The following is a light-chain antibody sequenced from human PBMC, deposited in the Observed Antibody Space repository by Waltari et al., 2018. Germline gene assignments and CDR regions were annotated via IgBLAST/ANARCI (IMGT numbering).Light chain of an antibody. J-gene: IGLJ1*01. CDR1: TSDVGGYNY. CDR3: SSYTSSSTYV. Sequence: QSALTQPASVSGSPGQSITISCTGTTSDVGGYNYASWYQQHPGKAPKLMLYDVSNRPSVISNRSSGSKSGNTASLTISGLQAEDEADYYCSSYTSSSTYVFGTGTKVTVL. V-gene: IGLV2-14*01. CDR2: DVS.